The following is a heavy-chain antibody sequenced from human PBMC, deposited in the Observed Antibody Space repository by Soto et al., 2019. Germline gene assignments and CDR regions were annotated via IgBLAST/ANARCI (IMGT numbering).Heavy chain of an antibody. CDR2: ISGSGGST. Sequence: GSLRLSCAASGFTFSSYAMSWVRQAPGKGLEWVSAISGSGGSTYYADSVKGRFTISRDNSKNTLYLQMNSLRAEDTAVYYCAKVHVKYYYYYMDVWGKGTTVTVSS. CDR3: AKVHVKYYYYYMDV. V-gene: IGHV3-23*01. D-gene: IGHD3-16*01. CDR1: GFTFSSYA. J-gene: IGHJ6*03.